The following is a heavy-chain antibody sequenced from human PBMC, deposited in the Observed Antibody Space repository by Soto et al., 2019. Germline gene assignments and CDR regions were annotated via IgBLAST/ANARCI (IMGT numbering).Heavy chain of an antibody. CDR3: AKLPLLWFGELLNPDAFDI. D-gene: IGHD3-10*01. J-gene: IGHJ3*02. CDR2: ISYDGSNK. CDR1: GFTFSSYG. Sequence: GGSLRLSCAASGFTFSSYGMHWVRQAPGKGLEWVAVISYDGSNKYYADSVKGRFTISRDNSKNTLYLQMNSLRAEDTAVYYCAKLPLLWFGELLNPDAFDIWGQGTMVTVSS. V-gene: IGHV3-30*18.